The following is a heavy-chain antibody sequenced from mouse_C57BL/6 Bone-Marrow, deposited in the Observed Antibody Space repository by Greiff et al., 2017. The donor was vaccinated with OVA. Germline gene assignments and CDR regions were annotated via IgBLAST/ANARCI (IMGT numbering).Heavy chain of an antibody. CDR3: ARLGGTNYFDY. V-gene: IGHV1-50*01. D-gene: IGHD4-1*01. Sequence: VQLQQSGAELVKPGASVKLSCKASGYTFTSYWMQWVKQRPGQGLEWIGEIDPSDSYTNYNQKFKGKATLTVDTSSSTAYMQLSSLTSEDSAVYYCARLGGTNYFDYWGQGTTLTVSS. CDR1: GYTFTSYW. CDR2: IDPSDSYT. J-gene: IGHJ2*01.